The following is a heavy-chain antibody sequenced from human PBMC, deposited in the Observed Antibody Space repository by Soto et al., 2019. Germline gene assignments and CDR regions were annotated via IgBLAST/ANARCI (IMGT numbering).Heavy chain of an antibody. CDR1: GECISSSSYY. J-gene: IGHJ4*02. V-gene: IGHV4-39*01. Sequence: NPSETLSLTCIVSGECISSSSYYWGWIRQPPGKGLEWIGSIYYSGRTYYNPSFKSRVTISKATSKNQFYLKLSYVTATDTAAYYCARQRTTVVTQDYFDHRRQGGLVT. D-gene: IGHD2-21*02. CDR2: IYYSGRT. CDR3: ARQRTTVVTQDYFDH.